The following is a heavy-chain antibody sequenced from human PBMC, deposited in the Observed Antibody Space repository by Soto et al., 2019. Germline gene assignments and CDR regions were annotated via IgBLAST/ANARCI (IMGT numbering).Heavy chain of an antibody. CDR3: AIGMGVATIPDFDY. CDR1: GGSISSGGYY. D-gene: IGHD5-12*01. CDR2: IYYSGST. V-gene: IGHV4-31*03. Sequence: SETLSLTCTVSGGSISSGGYYWSWIRQHPGKGLEWIGYIYYSGSTYYNPSLKSRVTISVDTSKNQFSLKLSSVTAADTAVYYCAIGMGVATIPDFDYLGPGTLVTVSS. J-gene: IGHJ4*02.